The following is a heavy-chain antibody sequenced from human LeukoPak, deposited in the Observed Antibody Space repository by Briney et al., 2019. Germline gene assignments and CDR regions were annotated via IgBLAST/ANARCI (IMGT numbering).Heavy chain of an antibody. CDR3: ARDLGYYFDY. Sequence: GGALRLSCAASGFTFNRDWTAWVRQAPGKGLEWVAVISYDGSNKYYADSVKGRFTISRDNSKNTLYLQMNSLRAGDTAVYYCARDLGYYFDYWGQGTLVTVSS. CDR1: GFTFNRDW. V-gene: IGHV3-30-3*01. CDR2: ISYDGSNK. J-gene: IGHJ4*02. D-gene: IGHD7-27*01.